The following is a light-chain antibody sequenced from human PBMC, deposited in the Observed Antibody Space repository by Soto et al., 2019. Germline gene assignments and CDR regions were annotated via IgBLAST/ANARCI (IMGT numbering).Light chain of an antibody. CDR2: DVS. CDR3: CSYAGTYSII. J-gene: IGLJ2*01. Sequence: QSALTQPRSVSGSPGQSVTISCTGTSSDVGRFNYVSWYQQRPGKAPKVMIYDVSKRPSGVPGRFSGSKSGNTASLTISGLQADDEADYYCCSYAGTYSIIFGGGTKLTVL. CDR1: SSDVGRFNY. V-gene: IGLV2-11*01.